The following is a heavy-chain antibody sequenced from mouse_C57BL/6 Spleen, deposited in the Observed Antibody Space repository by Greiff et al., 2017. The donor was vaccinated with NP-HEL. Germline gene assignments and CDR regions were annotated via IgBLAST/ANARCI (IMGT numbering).Heavy chain of an antibody. V-gene: IGHV5-6*01. CDR1: GFTFSSYG. J-gene: IGHJ3*01. Sequence: EVMLVESGGDLVKPGGSLKLSCAASGFTFSSYGMSWVRQTPDKRLEWVATISSGGSYTYYPDSVKGRFTISRDNAKNTLYLQMSSLKSEDTAMYYCARQDDPWFAYWGQGTLVTVSA. CDR2: ISSGGSYT. CDR3: ARQDDPWFAY.